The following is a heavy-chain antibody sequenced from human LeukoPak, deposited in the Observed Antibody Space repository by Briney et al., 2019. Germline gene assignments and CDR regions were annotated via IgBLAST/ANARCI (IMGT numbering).Heavy chain of an antibody. CDR3: ARDQRGEGDAFDI. V-gene: IGHV3-21*01. J-gene: IGHJ3*02. CDR1: GFHLSSYK. CDR2: ISSSSSYI. Sequence: GGAPGLSRAASGFHLSSYKMKRGPQGPGEGVGGGSSISSSSSYIYYADSVKGRFTISRDNAKNSLYLQMNSLRAEDTAVYYCARDQRGEGDAFDIWGQGTMVTVSS. D-gene: IGHD1-1*01.